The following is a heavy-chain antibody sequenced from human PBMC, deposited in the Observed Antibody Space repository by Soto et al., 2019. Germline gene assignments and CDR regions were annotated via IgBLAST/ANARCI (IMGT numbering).Heavy chain of an antibody. J-gene: IGHJ6*02. CDR3: ARGGITGNPPYAMDV. Sequence: GASVKVSCKASGGTFSSYAISWVRQAPGQGLEWMGGIIPIFGTANYAQKFQGRVTITADESTSTAYMELSSLRSEDTAVYYCARGGITGNPPYAMDVWGQGTTVTVSS. CDR1: GGTFSSYA. CDR2: IIPIFGTA. D-gene: IGHD1-20*01. V-gene: IGHV1-69*13.